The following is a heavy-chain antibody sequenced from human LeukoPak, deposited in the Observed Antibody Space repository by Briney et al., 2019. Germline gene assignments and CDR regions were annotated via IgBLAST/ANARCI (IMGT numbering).Heavy chain of an antibody. V-gene: IGHV3-30*02. CDR3: AKAPNWVGATGSFDY. J-gene: IGHJ4*02. D-gene: IGHD1-26*01. Sequence: PGGSLRLSCAASGFTFSSYGMHWVRQAPGKGLEWVAFIRYDGSNKYYADSVKGRFTISRDNSKNTLYLQMNSLRAEDTAVYYCAKAPNWVGATGSFDYWGQGTLVTVSS. CDR2: IRYDGSNK. CDR1: GFTFSSYG.